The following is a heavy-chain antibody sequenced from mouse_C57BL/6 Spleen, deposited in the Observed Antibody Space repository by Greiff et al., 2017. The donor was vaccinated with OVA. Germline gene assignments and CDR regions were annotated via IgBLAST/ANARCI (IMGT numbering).Heavy chain of an antibody. D-gene: IGHD4-1*02. V-gene: IGHV1-43*01. CDR1: GYSFTGYY. Sequence: EVKLMESGPELVKPGASVKISCKASGYSFTGYYMHWVKQSSEKSLEWIGEINPSTGGTSYNQKFKGKATLTVDKSSSTAYMQLKSLTSEDSAVYYCARTTGDYFDYWGQGTTLTVSS. CDR2: INPSTGGT. CDR3: ARTTGDYFDY. J-gene: IGHJ2*01.